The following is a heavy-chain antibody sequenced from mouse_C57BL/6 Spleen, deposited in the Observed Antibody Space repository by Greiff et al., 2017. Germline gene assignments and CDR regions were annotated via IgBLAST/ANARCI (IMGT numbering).Heavy chain of an antibody. CDR1: GYTFTSYW. J-gene: IGHJ4*01. CDR3: ARWLPHYAMDY. Sequence: QVQLKQPGAELVRPGTSVKLSCKASGYTFTSYWMHWVKQRPGQGLEWIGVIDPSDSYTNYNQKLKGKATLTVDTSSSTAYMQLSSLTSEDSEVYYCARWLPHYAMDYWGQGTSVTVSS. V-gene: IGHV1-59*01. CDR2: IDPSDSYT. D-gene: IGHD2-2*01.